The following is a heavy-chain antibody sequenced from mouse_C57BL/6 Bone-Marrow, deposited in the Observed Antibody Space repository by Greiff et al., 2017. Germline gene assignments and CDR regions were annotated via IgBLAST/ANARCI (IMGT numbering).Heavy chain of an antibody. D-gene: IGHD1-1*01. Sequence: EVKLMESGGGLVKPGGSLKLSCAASGFTFSDYGMHWVRQAPEKGLEWVAYISSGSSTIYYADTVKGRFTISRDNAKNTLFLQMTSLRSEDTAMYYCARMPTYYYGSSRMDYWGQGTSVTVSS. CDR1: GFTFSDYG. V-gene: IGHV5-17*01. CDR3: ARMPTYYYGSSRMDY. J-gene: IGHJ4*01. CDR2: ISSGSSTI.